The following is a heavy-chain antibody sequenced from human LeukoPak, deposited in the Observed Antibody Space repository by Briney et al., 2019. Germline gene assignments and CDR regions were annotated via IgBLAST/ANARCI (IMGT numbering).Heavy chain of an antibody. D-gene: IGHD3-9*01. CDR3: ASLGATGFCKY. J-gene: IGHJ4*02. CDR1: GFILSTYW. V-gene: IGHV3-7*01. Sequence: VGSLRLSPAALGFILSTYWSSWVGQAGGRGLKWVANIKQDGSEKYYVDSVKGRFTISRDNAKNSLYLQMNSLRAEDTAVYYCASLGATGFCKYWGQGTLVTVSS. CDR2: IKQDGSEK.